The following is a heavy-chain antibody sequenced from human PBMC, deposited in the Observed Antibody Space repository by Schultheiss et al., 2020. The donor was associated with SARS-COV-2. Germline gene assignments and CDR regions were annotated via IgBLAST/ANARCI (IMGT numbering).Heavy chain of an antibody. Sequence: GESLKISCAASGFTFSNYAMHWVRQAPGKGLEWVSAISDSDDNTYYADSAKGRFTISRDNSKNTLYLQMNSLRAEDTAVYYCARARQSGYNGAFDYWGQGTLVTVSS. CDR3: ARARQSGYNGAFDY. CDR1: GFTFSNYA. D-gene: IGHD5-24*01. CDR2: ISDSDDNT. J-gene: IGHJ4*02. V-gene: IGHV3-23*01.